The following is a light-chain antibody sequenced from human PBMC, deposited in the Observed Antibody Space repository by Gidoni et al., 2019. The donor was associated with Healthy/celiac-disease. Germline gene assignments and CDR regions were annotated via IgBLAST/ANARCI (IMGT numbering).Light chain of an antibody. J-gene: IGKJ5*01. V-gene: IGKV3-11*01. CDR2: EAS. Sequence: ESVLTQSPATLPVSPGESVTLSCRASQSVSTSLGWYQQKRGQPPRLLIYEASNRASGIPGRFSGSGSGTDFTLTITSLEPEDFAVYYCQQRRDCPLTFGQGTRLEIK. CDR3: QQRRDCPLT. CDR1: QSVSTS.